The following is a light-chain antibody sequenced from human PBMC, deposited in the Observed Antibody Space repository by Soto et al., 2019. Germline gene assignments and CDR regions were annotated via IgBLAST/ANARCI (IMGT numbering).Light chain of an antibody. J-gene: IGKJ5*01. CDR1: QGIDSS. CDR2: AAS. CDR3: QQLHDYPIT. V-gene: IGKV1-9*01. Sequence: ILLTQSPSSLAASVGDRGTITCRASQGIDSSFAWYQQKPGKAPKLLIYAASSLQSGVPSRFSGSGSGTDFTLTISSLQPEDFATYYCQQLHDYPITFGQGTRLEI.